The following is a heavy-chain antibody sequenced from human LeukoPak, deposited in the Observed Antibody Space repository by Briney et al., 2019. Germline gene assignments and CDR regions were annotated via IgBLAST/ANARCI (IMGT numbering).Heavy chain of an antibody. J-gene: IGHJ6*01. Sequence: PSETLSLTCTASDDSIGNYYWSWIRQSPGKGLEWIGYIYFSGSTNYNPSLKRRVTMSVVTSKNQFSLRLTSVTAADTATYYCARVGGSNFYNYG. D-gene: IGHD4-11*01. CDR2: IYFSGST. CDR1: DDSIGNYY. CDR3: ARVGGSNFYNYG. V-gene: IGHV4-59*01.